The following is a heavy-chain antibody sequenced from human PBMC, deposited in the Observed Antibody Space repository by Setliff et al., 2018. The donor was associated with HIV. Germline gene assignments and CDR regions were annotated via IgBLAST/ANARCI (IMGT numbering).Heavy chain of an antibody. V-gene: IGHV1-46*01. CDR3: ARSGYYGSSGEPSYFDY. CDR1: GYTFTGYY. CDR2: INPSGGST. Sequence: ASVKVSCKASGYTFTGYYMHWVRQAPGQGLEWMGIINPSGGSTSYAQKFQGRVAMTTDTSTSTAYMELRSLRSDDTAVYYCARSGYYGSSGEPSYFDYWGQGTLVTVSS. D-gene: IGHD3-22*01. J-gene: IGHJ4*02.